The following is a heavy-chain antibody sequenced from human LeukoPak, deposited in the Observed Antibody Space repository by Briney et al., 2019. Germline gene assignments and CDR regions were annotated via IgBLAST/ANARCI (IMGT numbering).Heavy chain of an antibody. CDR3: ARWTGVIDY. Sequence: GGSLRLSCAVSGFTFSNYWMTWVRQTPGKGLEWVASIKQDGSEKYYVDSVKGRFTISRDNANSSLILQMDSLRAEDTAVYYCARWTGVIDYWGQGTLVTVSS. CDR2: IKQDGSEK. J-gene: IGHJ4*02. D-gene: IGHD2-21*01. CDR1: GFTFSNYW. V-gene: IGHV3-7*01.